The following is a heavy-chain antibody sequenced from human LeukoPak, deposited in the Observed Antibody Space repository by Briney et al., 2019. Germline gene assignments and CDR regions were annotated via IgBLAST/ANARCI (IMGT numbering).Heavy chain of an antibody. CDR3: ARADYCSTTSCPGLDY. Sequence: PGGSLRLSCAASGFTFSSYDMHWVRQATGTGLEWVSAIKTAGDTFYPGSVKGRFTISRENAKNSLYLQMNNLRVGDTAVYYCARADYCSTTSCPGLDYWGQGTPVTVSS. CDR2: IKTAGDT. V-gene: IGHV3-13*01. J-gene: IGHJ4*02. D-gene: IGHD2-2*01. CDR1: GFTFSSYD.